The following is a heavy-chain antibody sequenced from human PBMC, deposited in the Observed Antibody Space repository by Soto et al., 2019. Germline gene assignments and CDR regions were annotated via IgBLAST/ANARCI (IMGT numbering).Heavy chain of an antibody. CDR1: GYTFTSYG. CDR3: ARTYYGSSGYDAFGI. D-gene: IGHD3-22*01. V-gene: IGHV1-18*01. CDR2: ISAYNGNT. Sequence: ASVTVSCKASGYTFTSYGISWVRQAPGQGLEWMGWISAYNGNTNYAQKLQGRVTMTTDTSTSTTYMELRSLRSDDTAVYYWARTYYGSSGYDAFGIWGQGTMVTVSS. J-gene: IGHJ3*02.